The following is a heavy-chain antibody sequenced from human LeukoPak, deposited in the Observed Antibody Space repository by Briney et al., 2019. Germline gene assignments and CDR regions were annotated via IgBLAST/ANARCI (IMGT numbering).Heavy chain of an antibody. D-gene: IGHD4-17*01. J-gene: IGHJ4*02. Sequence: SETLSLTCTVSGGSISSYYWSWIRQPAGKGLEWIGRIYTSGSTNYNPSLKSRVTMSVDTSKNQFSLKLSSVTAADTAVYYCARSNPSVDYGDYAFDYWGQGTLVTVSS. CDR3: ARSNPSVDYGDYAFDY. CDR1: GGSISSYY. V-gene: IGHV4-4*07. CDR2: IYTSGST.